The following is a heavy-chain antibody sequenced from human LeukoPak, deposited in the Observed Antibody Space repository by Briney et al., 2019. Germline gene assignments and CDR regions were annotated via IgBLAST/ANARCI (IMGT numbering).Heavy chain of an antibody. D-gene: IGHD5-12*01. Sequence: PGGSLRLPCTASGFTFSSYALTWVRQAPGKGLEWVSSIGAGFNTYNADSVKGRFTVSRDNSKNTLYLQLNSLRAEDTAFYYCAKRLDYTNSPIDYWGQGTLVTVSS. J-gene: IGHJ4*02. V-gene: IGHV3-23*01. CDR3: AKRLDYTNSPIDY. CDR2: IGAGFNT. CDR1: GFTFSSYA.